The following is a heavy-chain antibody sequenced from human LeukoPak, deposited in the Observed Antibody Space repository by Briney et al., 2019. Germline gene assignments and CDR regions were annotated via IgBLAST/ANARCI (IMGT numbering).Heavy chain of an antibody. Sequence: ASVKVSCKASGGTFSSYAISWVRQAPGQGLEWMGGIIPIFGTANYAQKFQGRVTITTDESTSTAYMELSSLRSEDTAVYYCAGSAATGDSLVWYFDLWGRGTLVTVSS. CDR3: AGSAATGDSLVWYFDL. J-gene: IGHJ2*01. V-gene: IGHV1-69*05. CDR2: IIPIFGTA. CDR1: GGTFSSYA. D-gene: IGHD7-27*01.